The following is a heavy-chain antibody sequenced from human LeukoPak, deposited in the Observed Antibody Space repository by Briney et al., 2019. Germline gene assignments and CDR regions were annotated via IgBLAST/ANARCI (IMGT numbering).Heavy chain of an antibody. V-gene: IGHV3-7*04. CDR1: GFTFSSYW. CDR3: ARAGNWDPYWYFDL. J-gene: IGHJ2*01. CDR2: IKQDGSEK. D-gene: IGHD7-27*01. Sequence: GGSLRLSCAASGFTFSSYWMSWVRQAPGKGLEWVANIKQDGSEKYYVDSVKGRFTISRDNAKNSLYLQMNSLRAEDTAVYYCARAGNWDPYWYFDLWGRGTLVTVSS.